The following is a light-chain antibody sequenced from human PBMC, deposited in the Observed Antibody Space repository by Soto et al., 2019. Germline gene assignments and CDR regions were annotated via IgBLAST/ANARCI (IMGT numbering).Light chain of an antibody. CDR1: QSVSSSY. J-gene: IGKJ2*01. CDR2: GAS. CDR3: QQDYNLPRT. V-gene: IGKV3D-7*01. Sequence: EIVMTQSPATLALSPGERATLSCRASQSVSSSYLSWYQQKPRQAPRLLIYGASTRATGIPARFSGRGSGTVFTLTISRLQPEDFAVYYCQQDYNLPRTFGQGTKLEIK.